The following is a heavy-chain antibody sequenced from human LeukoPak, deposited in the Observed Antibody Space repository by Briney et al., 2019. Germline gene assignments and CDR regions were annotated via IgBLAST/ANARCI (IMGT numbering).Heavy chain of an antibody. D-gene: IGHD4-23*01. CDR1: GFTLSRYY. CDR3: ARDYGGNSGDEFDF. V-gene: IGHV3-7*01. Sequence: GGSLRLSCAASGFTLSRYYMSWVRQAPGKGLEWVAKINNDGSDTYYVDSVKGRFTISRDNARNSMYLQMKSLRAEDTAVYFCARDYGGNSGDEFDFWAQGTLVTVSS. J-gene: IGHJ4*02. CDR2: INNDGSDT.